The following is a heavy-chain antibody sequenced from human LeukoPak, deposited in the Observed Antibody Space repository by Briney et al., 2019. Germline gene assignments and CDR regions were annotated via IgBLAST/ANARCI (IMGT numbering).Heavy chain of an antibody. J-gene: IGHJ4*02. D-gene: IGHD6-13*01. CDR1: GGSISSGGYY. Sequence: SQTLSLTCTVSGGSISSGGYYWSWIRQPPGKGLEWIGYIYYSGSTNYNPSLKSRVTISVDTSKNQFSLKLSSVTAADTAVYYCARGVRGSTAAGTFDYWGQGTLVTVSS. CDR3: ARGVRGSTAAGTFDY. CDR2: IYYSGST. V-gene: IGHV4-61*08.